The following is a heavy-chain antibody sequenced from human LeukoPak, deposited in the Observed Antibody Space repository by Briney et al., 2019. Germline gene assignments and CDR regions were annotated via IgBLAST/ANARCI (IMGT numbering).Heavy chain of an antibody. Sequence: GGSLRLSCVVSGFTFNRCWMNWVRQAPGKGLEWVAHINPDGRDTYYVDSVKGRFTISRDNAQNSMYLQMNSLRAEDTAVYYCAKDICGGDCYSTLDYWGQGILVTVSS. J-gene: IGHJ4*02. CDR1: GFTFNRCW. V-gene: IGHV3-7*01. CDR3: AKDICGGDCYSTLDY. D-gene: IGHD2-21*02. CDR2: INPDGRDT.